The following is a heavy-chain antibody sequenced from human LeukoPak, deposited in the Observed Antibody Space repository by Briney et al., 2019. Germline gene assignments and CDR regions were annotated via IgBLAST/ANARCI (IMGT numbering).Heavy chain of an antibody. CDR3: ARDFIGRDGYRANDY. CDR1: GFTFSSYG. Sequence: GGSLRLSCAASGFTFSSYGMHWVRQAPGKGLEWVAFIRYDGSNKYYADPVKGRFTISRDNSKNTLYLQMNSLRAEDTAVYYCARDFIGRDGYRANDYWGQGTLVTVSS. V-gene: IGHV3-30*02. J-gene: IGHJ4*02. D-gene: IGHD5-24*01. CDR2: IRYDGSNK.